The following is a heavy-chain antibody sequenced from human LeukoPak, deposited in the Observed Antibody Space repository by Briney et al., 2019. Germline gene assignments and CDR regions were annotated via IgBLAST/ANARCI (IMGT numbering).Heavy chain of an antibody. CDR3: ASSGSYRFDY. J-gene: IGHJ4*02. Sequence: GGSLRLSCVASGFTFGKYWMSWVRQAPGKGLEWVANIKLDGSEKNYVDSVKGRFTLSRDNTKNSLYLQMNSLRDEDTAVYYCASSGSYRFDYWGPGTLVTVS. CDR1: GFTFGKYW. CDR2: IKLDGSEK. D-gene: IGHD1-26*01. V-gene: IGHV3-7*01.